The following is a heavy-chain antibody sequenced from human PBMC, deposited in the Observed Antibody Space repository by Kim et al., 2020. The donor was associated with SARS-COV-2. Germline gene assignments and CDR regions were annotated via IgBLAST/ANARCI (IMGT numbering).Heavy chain of an antibody. D-gene: IGHD5-12*01. V-gene: IGHV4-59*11. CDR3: ARAQWVRLHWSGWFDP. CDR2: ISYSGIT. Sequence: SETLSLTCSVSGDSISSHYWSWIRQPPGKGLEWIGYISYSGITNYNPALKSRVTIAVDTSKKEFSLKLSSVTAADTAVYYCARAQWVRLHWSGWFDPWGQGTLVTVSS. J-gene: IGHJ5*02. CDR1: GDSISSHY.